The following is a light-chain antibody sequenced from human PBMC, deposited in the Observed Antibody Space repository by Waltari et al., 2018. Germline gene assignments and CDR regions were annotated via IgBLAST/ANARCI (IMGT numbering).Light chain of an antibody. J-gene: IGKJ1*01. CDR3: QQSSSTPPWT. CDR1: QTISNY. Sequence: DIQMTQSPSSLSASVGDRVTITCRASQTISNYLNWYQQKPGKAPHLLIYTTSSLQSGVPSRFSGSGSGTDFTLTISSLQPEDFATYYCQQSSSTPPWTFGQGTKVEIK. V-gene: IGKV1-39*01. CDR2: TTS.